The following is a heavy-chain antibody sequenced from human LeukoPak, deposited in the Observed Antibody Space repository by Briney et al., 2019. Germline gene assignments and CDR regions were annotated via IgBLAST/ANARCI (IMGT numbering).Heavy chain of an antibody. V-gene: IGHV4-4*07. Sequence: SETLSLSCTVSGGSIMGFYGSWIRQPAGKGLELIGRIYSAGSTKYNPSLKSRVTLSVDPSNNQFSLKMRSVTAADTAVYYCAKDAGYSGYEWGQGILVTVSS. CDR2: IYSAGST. CDR1: GGSIMGFY. J-gene: IGHJ4*02. D-gene: IGHD5-12*01. CDR3: AKDAGYSGYE.